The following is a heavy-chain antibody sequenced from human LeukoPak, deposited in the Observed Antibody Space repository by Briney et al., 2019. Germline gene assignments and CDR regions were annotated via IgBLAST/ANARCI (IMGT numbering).Heavy chain of an antibody. CDR2: IWYDGSNK. J-gene: IGHJ5*02. CDR1: GFTFSSYG. CDR3: ARERGVRYCSSTSCRTTYNWFDP. V-gene: IGHV3-33*01. Sequence: PGRSLRLSCAASGFTFSSYGMHWVRQAPGKGLEWVAVIWYDGSNKYYADSVKGRFTLSRDNSKNTLYPQMNSLRAEDTAVYYCARERGVRYCSSTSCRTTYNWFDPWGQGTLVTVSS. D-gene: IGHD2-2*01.